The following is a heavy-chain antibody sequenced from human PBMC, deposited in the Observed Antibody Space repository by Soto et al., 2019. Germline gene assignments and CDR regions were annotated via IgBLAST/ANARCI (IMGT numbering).Heavy chain of an antibody. CDR3: ARDTYDTTGYPLDY. CDR2: ISTFHGNT. J-gene: IGHJ4*02. CDR1: GYTFTSYG. V-gene: IGHV1-18*04. D-gene: IGHD3-22*01. Sequence: ASVKVSCKASGYTFTSYGISWVRQAPVQGREWMGWISTFHGNTNYAQKFQGSVTMTTDTSKSTAYIELRSLTSDDTAIYYCARDTYDTTGYPLDYLGQGTLVTVSS.